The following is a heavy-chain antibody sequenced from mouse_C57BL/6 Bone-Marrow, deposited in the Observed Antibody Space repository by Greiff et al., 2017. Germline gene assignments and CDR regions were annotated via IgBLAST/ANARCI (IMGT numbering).Heavy chain of an antibody. CDR3: ARPDYGSSCYAMDY. V-gene: IGHV4-1*01. J-gene: IGHJ4*01. CDR2: INPDSSTI. CDR1: GIDFSRYW. D-gene: IGHD1-1*01. Sequence: EVKLQESGGGLVQPGGSLKLSCAASGIDFSRYWMSWVRRAPGKGLEWIGEINPDSSTINYAPSLKDKFIISRDNAKNTLYLQMSKVRSEDTALYYCARPDYGSSCYAMDYWGQGTSVTVSS.